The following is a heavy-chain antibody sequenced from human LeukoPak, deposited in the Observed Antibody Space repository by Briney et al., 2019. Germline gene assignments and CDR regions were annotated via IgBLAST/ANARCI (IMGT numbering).Heavy chain of an antibody. J-gene: IGHJ6*02. D-gene: IGHD1-26*01. CDR3: ARDTLLYSDPHYYYYYAMDV. Sequence: PGGSLRLSCAASGFTFSSYSMNWVRQAPGKGLEWVSSISSSSKYIDYADSVKGRFTLSRDNAKNSLYLQMNSLRAEDTAVYYCARDTLLYSDPHYYYYYAMDVWGQGTPVTVSS. CDR1: GFTFSSYS. V-gene: IGHV3-21*01. CDR2: ISSSSKYI.